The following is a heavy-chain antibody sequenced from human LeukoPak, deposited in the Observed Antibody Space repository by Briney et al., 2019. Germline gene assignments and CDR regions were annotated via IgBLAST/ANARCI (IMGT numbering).Heavy chain of an antibody. CDR3: VMVRGVIKSFYFEF. J-gene: IGHJ4*02. V-gene: IGHV4-34*01. CDR2: VNHSGST. Sequence: SETLSLTCAVYGGSFSGYYWSWIRQPPGKGLEWIGEVNHSGSTNYNPSLKSRVTISVDTSKNQFSLKLSSVTAADTAVYYCVMVRGVIKSFYFEFWGQGTLVTVSS. CDR1: GGSFSGYY. D-gene: IGHD3-10*01.